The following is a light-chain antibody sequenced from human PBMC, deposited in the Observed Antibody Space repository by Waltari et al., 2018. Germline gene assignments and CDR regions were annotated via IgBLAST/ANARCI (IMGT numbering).Light chain of an antibody. Sequence: QSVLTQPPSASGTPGQRVTISCSGSSSNIGNNPVNWYQQFPGTAPKLLLYSNNQRPSGVPDRFSGSRSATSASLAISGLQSEDEADYYCASWDDSLNGFWVFGGGTKLTV. CDR2: SNN. CDR1: SSNIGNNP. CDR3: ASWDDSLNGFWV. V-gene: IGLV1-44*01. J-gene: IGLJ3*02.